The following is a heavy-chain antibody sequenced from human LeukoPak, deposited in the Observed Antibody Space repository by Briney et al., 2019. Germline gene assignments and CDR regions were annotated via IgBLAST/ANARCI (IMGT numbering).Heavy chain of an antibody. CDR1: GFTFNSYS. CDR2: ISSSSSYI. D-gene: IGHD1-7*01. Sequence: PGGSLRLSCAASGFTFNSYSMNWVRQAPGKGLEWVSSISSSSSYIYYADSVKGRFTISRDNAKNSLYLQMNSLRAEGTAVYYCARDRGGEGWNYVVTPPYFDYWGQGTLVTVSS. V-gene: IGHV3-21*01. J-gene: IGHJ4*02. CDR3: ARDRGGEGWNYVVTPPYFDY.